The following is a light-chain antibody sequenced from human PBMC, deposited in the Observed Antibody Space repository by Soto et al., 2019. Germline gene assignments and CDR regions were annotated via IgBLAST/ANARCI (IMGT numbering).Light chain of an antibody. CDR1: SSDIGGYKY. CDR3: SSSTSTILK. V-gene: IGLV2-14*01. J-gene: IGLJ3*02. Sequence: QSALTQPASVSGSPGQSITISGTGTSSDIGGYKYVSWYQQHPGKAPKLMIYDVSHRPSGVSYRFSASKSGNTASLTISDLQAEDEADYSCSSSTSTILKFGGGTKLTVL. CDR2: DVS.